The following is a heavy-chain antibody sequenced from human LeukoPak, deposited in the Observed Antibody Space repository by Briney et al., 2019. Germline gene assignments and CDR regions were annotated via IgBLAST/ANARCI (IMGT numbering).Heavy chain of an antibody. J-gene: IGHJ4*02. CDR1: GFTFSNVW. CDR3: ATEVIIAVTGNDY. CDR2: IRSKTHGETI. Sequence: PGGYLRLSCAASGFTFSNVWMNWVRQAPGRGLEWVGRIRSKTHGETIDYAAPVRGRFTISRDDSKNTLYLQLNSLKTEDTAVYYCATEVIIAVTGNDYWGQGSLVTVSS. V-gene: IGHV3-15*07. D-gene: IGHD6-19*01.